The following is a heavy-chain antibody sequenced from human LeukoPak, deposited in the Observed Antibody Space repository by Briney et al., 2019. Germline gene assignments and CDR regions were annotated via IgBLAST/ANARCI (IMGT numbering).Heavy chain of an antibody. CDR2: IYYSGST. J-gene: IGHJ3*02. CDR3: VKSNSRYQPWTLDI. CDR1: GGSISSYY. V-gene: IGHV4-59*01. Sequence: PSETLSLTCTVSGGSISSYYWSWIRQPPGKGLEWIGYIYYSGSTNYNPSLKSRATISVDTSNNQLSLKVNSVTAADTAMYYCVKSNSRYQPWTLDIWGRGTMVTVSS. D-gene: IGHD2-2*01.